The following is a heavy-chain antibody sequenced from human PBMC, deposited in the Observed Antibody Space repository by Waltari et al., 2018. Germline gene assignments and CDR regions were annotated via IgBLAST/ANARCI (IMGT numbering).Heavy chain of an antibody. CDR3: AKAGGIAAAEFQFDF. Sequence: VQLLESGGGLVQPGGSLRLSCAASGFTFISYAMTWVREARGKGMGWFWSVSCPALTKFYADSVKGRFSGSRDNSKNTLYLQINGIRAEDTAVYYCAKAGGIAAAEFQFDFWGRGTLVTVSS. CDR2: VSCPALTK. V-gene: IGHV3-23*01. CDR1: GFTFISYA. J-gene: IGHJ4*02. D-gene: IGHD6-13*01.